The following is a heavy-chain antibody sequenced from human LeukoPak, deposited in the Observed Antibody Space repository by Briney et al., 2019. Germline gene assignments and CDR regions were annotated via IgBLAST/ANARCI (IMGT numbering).Heavy chain of an antibody. CDR2: INPNSGGT. J-gene: IGHJ6*03. V-gene: IGHV1-2*02. Sequence: GASVKVSCKASGYTFTGYYMHWVRQTPGQGLEWMGWINPNSGGTNYAQKFQGRVTMTRDTSISTAYMELSRLRSDDTAVYYCARLDSLGYYMDVWGKGTTVTVSS. CDR1: GYTFTGYY. CDR3: ARLDSLGYYMDV.